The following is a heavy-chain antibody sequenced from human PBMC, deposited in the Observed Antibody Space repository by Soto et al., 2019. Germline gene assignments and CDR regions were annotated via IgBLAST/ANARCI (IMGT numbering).Heavy chain of an antibody. CDR2: LITIFDTP. J-gene: IGHJ6*02. CDR1: GDTFISYA. D-gene: IGHD3-10*01. CDR3: ARALGERRFGAMDV. V-gene: IGHV1-69*01. Sequence: QVKLVQSGAEVKKPGSSVKVSCKASGDTFISYAISWERQAPGQGPEWMGGLITIFDTPKYAQKFQGRVTITADESTSTAYMERSSLKFADTAVYYCARALGERRFGAMDVWGQGTTVSVSS.